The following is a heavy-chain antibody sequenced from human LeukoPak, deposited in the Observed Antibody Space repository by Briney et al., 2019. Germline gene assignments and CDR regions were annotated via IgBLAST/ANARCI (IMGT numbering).Heavy chain of an antibody. CDR2: ISSSSSLI. CDR1: GFTFSYYS. CDR3: AKVDRGDYSSSPVPYYNYYMNV. D-gene: IGHD6-13*01. V-gene: IGHV3-21*01. J-gene: IGHJ6*03. Sequence: TGGSLRLSCAASGFTFSYYSMNWVRQAPGRGLEWVSCISSSSSLIFYSDSVRGRFTISRDNAMNLLYLHMNSLRVEDTAVYYCAKVDRGDYSSSPVPYYNYYMNVWGKGTTVTVSS.